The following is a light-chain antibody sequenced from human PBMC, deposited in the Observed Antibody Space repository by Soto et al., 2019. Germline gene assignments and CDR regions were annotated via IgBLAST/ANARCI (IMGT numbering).Light chain of an antibody. CDR2: EVR. CDR3: GSHAGNSNLV. J-gene: IGLJ3*02. Sequence: QSALTQPASVSGSPGQSITISCSGTANDIGGYNYVSWYQHHPGKVPKVIIYEVRNRPSGVSNRFSGSKSGNTASLTISGLQAEDEADYYCGSHAGNSNLVFGGGTKLTVL. V-gene: IGLV2-14*01. CDR1: ANDIGGYNY.